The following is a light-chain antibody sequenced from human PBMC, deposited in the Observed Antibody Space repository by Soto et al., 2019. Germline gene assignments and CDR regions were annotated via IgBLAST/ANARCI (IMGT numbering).Light chain of an antibody. V-gene: IGKV3D-15*01. Sequence: EIVMTQSPATLSVSPGERGTLSCMASQSVNSNLAWYQQKPGQAPRLLIDGASTRATGIPARFSGSGSGTEFTLTISSLQSEDFAVYYCQQYNNWPYTFGQGTKLEIK. CDR3: QQYNNWPYT. CDR2: GAS. CDR1: QSVNSN. J-gene: IGKJ2*01.